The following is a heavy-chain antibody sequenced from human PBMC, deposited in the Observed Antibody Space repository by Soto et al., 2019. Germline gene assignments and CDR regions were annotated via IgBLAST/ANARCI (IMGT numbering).Heavy chain of an antibody. CDR3: ARRHELEWLLYDNWFDP. D-gene: IGHD3-3*01. Sequence: TSETLSLTCAVYGGSFSGYYWSWIRPPPGKGLEWIGEINHSGSTNYNPSLKSRVTISVDTSKNQFSLKLSSVTAADTAVYYCARRHELEWLLYDNWFDPWGQGTLVTVSS. CDR2: INHSGST. V-gene: IGHV4-34*01. J-gene: IGHJ5*02. CDR1: GGSFSGYY.